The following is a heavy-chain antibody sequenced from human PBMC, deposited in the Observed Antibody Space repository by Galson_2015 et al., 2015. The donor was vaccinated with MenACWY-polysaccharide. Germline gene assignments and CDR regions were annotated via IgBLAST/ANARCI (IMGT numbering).Heavy chain of an antibody. CDR3: AREGSRIVFHAFDT. V-gene: IGHV3-33*01. J-gene: IGHJ3*02. CDR1: GIRFSGSG. CDR2: IQYDGTNK. D-gene: IGHD2-15*01. Sequence: SLKLSCAASGIRFSGSGMHWVRQAPGKGLEWVAVIQYDGTNKVYADSVKGRFTISRDNSRNTPYLEMDSLRAEDTAVYYCAREGSRIVFHAFDTWGQGTMVTV.